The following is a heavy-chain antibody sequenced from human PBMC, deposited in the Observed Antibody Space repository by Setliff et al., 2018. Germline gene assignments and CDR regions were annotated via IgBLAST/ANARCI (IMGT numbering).Heavy chain of an antibody. V-gene: IGHV1-69-2*01. CDR2: VDPEDGET. CDR3: ATAYYYGSGYYYYMDV. CDR1: GYTFTDYY. D-gene: IGHD3-10*01. Sequence: ASVKVSCKASGYTFTDYYMHWVQQAPGKGLEWMGRVDPEDGETIYAEKFQGRVTITADTSTDTAYMELSSLRSEDTAVYYCATAYYYGSGYYYYMDVWGKGTTVTVSS. J-gene: IGHJ6*03.